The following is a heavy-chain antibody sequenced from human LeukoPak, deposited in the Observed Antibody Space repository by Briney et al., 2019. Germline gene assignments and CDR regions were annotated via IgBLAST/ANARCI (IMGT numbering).Heavy chain of an antibody. CDR1: GFTFSSYG. Sequence: GGSLRLSCAASGFTFSSYGMHWVRQAPGKGLEWVAVISYDGSNKYYADSVKGRFTISRDNPKNTLYLQMNSLRAEDTAVYYCAKELGHSYGWPFDYWGQGTLVTVSS. D-gene: IGHD5-18*01. CDR2: ISYDGSNK. V-gene: IGHV3-30*18. J-gene: IGHJ4*02. CDR3: AKELGHSYGWPFDY.